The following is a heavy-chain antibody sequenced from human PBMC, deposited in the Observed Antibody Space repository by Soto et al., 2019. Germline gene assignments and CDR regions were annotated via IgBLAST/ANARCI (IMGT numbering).Heavy chain of an antibody. CDR1: GYTFTSYA. V-gene: IGHV1-3*01. J-gene: IGHJ3*02. CDR2: INAGNGNT. Sequence: GASLKVSCKASGYTFTSYAMHWVRQAPGQRLEWMGWINAGNGNTKYSQKFQGRVTITRDTSASTAYMELSSLRSEDTAVYYCARVIAATYYRGAFDIWGQGTMVTVSS. CDR3: ARVIAATYYRGAFDI. D-gene: IGHD6-6*01.